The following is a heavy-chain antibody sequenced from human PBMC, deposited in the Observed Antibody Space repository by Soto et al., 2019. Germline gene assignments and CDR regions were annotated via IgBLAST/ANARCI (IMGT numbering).Heavy chain of an antibody. J-gene: IGHJ4*02. CDR1: GYTFTSYA. D-gene: IGHD3-10*01. Sequence: ASVKVSCKASGYTFTSYAMHWVRQAPGQRLEWMGWINAGNGNTKYSQKFQGRVTITRDTSASTAYMELSSLGSEDTAVYYCARDWRINYGSGSYDYRGQGTLVTVPS. CDR2: INAGNGNT. CDR3: ARDWRINYGSGSYDY. V-gene: IGHV1-3*01.